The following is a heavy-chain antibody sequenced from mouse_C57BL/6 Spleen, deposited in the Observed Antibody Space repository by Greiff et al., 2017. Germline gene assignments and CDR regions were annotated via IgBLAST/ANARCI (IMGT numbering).Heavy chain of an antibody. CDR1: GYAFSSYW. Sequence: QVQLQQSGAELVKPGASVKISCKASGYAFSSYWMNWVKQRPGKGLEWIGQIYPGDGDPNYNGKFKGKATLTADKASSTAYMQLSSLTSEDSAVYFCARQRPRYAMDYWGQGTSVTVSS. CDR2: IYPGDGDP. CDR3: ARQRPRYAMDY. V-gene: IGHV1-80*01. J-gene: IGHJ4*01.